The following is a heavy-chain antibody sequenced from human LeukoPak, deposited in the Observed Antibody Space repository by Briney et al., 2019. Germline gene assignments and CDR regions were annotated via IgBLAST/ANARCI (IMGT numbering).Heavy chain of an antibody. D-gene: IGHD1-26*01. V-gene: IGHV4-4*02. CDR2: IYYSGST. Sequence: PSGTLSLTCVVSGGSISSGKWWSWVRQPPGKGLEWIGYIYYSGSTYYNPSLKSRVTISVDTSKNQFSLKLSSVTAADTAVYYCARVDSGSYPGGYWGQGTLVTVSS. CDR3: ARVDSGSYPGGY. J-gene: IGHJ4*02. CDR1: GGSISSGKW.